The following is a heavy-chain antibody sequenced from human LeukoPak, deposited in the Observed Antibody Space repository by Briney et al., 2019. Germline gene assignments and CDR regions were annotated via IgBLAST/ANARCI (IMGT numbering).Heavy chain of an antibody. Sequence: VRSLRLSCAVSGVTFSGFTMKLGRQAPGKGLEWVASISSTSTFIYSADSVKGGFTISRDTAKNSLFLQMNSLRAHDKARSYCATDTSLCSGYREAYYSYYMDVWGKGTTVTVSS. CDR3: ATDTSLCSGYREAYYSYYMDV. D-gene: IGHD3-22*01. J-gene: IGHJ6*03. CDR2: ISSTSTFI. CDR1: GVTFSGFT. V-gene: IGHV3-21*01.